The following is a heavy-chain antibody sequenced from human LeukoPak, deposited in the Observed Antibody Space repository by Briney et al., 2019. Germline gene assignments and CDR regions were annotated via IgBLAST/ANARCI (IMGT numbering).Heavy chain of an antibody. V-gene: IGHV3-30*03. J-gene: IGHJ4*02. CDR1: GFTFTTYW. D-gene: IGHD2-2*01. CDR3: SWVPVADFSYLDY. Sequence: GGSLRLSCAASGFTFTTYWMHWVRQAPGKGLGWVAVISYDGSNKYYADSVKGRFTISRDNSKNTLYLQMNSLRAEDTAVYYCSWVPVADFSYLDYWGRGPWVTAPQ. CDR2: ISYDGSNK.